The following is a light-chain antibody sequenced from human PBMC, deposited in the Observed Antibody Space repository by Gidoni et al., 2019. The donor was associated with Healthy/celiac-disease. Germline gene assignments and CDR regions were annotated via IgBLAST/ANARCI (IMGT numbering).Light chain of an antibody. CDR2: GKN. J-gene: IGLJ2*01. CDR3: NSRDSSGNHLV. CDR1: SLRSYY. Sequence: SSELTQDPAVSVALGQTVRITCQGDSLRSYYASWYQQKPGQAPVLVIYGKNNRPSGIPDRFSGSSSGNTASLTITGAQAEDEADYSCNSRDSSGNHLVFGGGTKLTVX. V-gene: IGLV3-19*01.